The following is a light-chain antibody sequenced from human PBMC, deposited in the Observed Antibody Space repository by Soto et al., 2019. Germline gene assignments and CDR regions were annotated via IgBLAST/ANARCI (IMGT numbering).Light chain of an antibody. CDR1: QSLIHSDGNTY. J-gene: IGKJ1*01. Sequence: DVVMTQSPLSLPVTLGQPASISCRSSQSLIHSDGNTYLNWFQQRPGQSPRRLIYEVSDRDSGVPDRFTGRGSGTDFPRKIRRVEAEDVGVYYCMQGTHWPWTFGQGTEVEIK. CDR2: EVS. V-gene: IGKV2-30*02. CDR3: MQGTHWPWT.